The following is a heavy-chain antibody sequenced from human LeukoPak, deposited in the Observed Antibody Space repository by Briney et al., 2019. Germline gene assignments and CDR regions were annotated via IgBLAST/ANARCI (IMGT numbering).Heavy chain of an antibody. V-gene: IGHV1-24*01. CDR3: ATASSIAASGWFDP. CDR2: FDPEDGET. CDR1: GYTLTELS. D-gene: IGHD6-6*01. J-gene: IGHJ5*02. Sequence: ASVKVSCKVSGYTLTELSMHWVRQAPGKGLEWMGGFDPEDGETIYAQKFQGRVTMTEDTSTDTAYMELSSLRSEDTAVYYCATASSIAASGWFDPWGQGTLVTVSS.